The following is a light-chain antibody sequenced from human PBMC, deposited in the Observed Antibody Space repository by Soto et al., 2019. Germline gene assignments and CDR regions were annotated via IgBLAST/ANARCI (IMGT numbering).Light chain of an antibody. V-gene: IGLV2-14*03. CDR3: SSYTSSAPFYV. Sequence: QSALTQPASVSGSPGQSITISCTGASTDVDGYDYVSWYQQHPGQAPKLMIYDVNNRPSGVSYRFSGSKSGDTVSLTISGLQAEDDADYYCSSYTSSAPFYVFGTGTKVTVL. CDR1: STDVDGYDY. J-gene: IGLJ1*01. CDR2: DVN.